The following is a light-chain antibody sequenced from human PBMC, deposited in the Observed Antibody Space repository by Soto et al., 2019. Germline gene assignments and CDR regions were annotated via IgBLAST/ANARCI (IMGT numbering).Light chain of an antibody. CDR2: GAS. CDR1: QSVSSSY. J-gene: IGKJ1*01. CDR3: QQYGSSPQT. V-gene: IGKV3-20*01. Sequence: SKSPGERATLSCRASQSVSSSYLAWYQQKPGQAPRLLIYGASSRATGIPDRFSGSGSGTDFTLTISRLEPEDFAVYYCQQYGSSPQTFGQGSKVDIK.